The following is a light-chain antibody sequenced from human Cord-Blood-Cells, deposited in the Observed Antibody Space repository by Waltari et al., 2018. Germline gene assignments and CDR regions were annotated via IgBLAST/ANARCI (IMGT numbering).Light chain of an antibody. Sequence: DIQMTQSPSTLSASVGDRVTITCRASQSISSWLTWYQQKPGKAPKLLIYPASSLESGVPSRFSGSGSGTDFTLTISSLQPEDFATYYCQQYYSTPPYTFGQGTKLEIK. CDR2: PAS. CDR1: QSISSW. CDR3: QQYYSTPPYT. V-gene: IGKV1-39*01. J-gene: IGKJ2*01.